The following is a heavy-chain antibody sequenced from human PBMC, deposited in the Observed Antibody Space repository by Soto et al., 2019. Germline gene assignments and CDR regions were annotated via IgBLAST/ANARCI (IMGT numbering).Heavy chain of an antibody. D-gene: IGHD3-3*01. V-gene: IGHV3-15*07. J-gene: IGHJ6*02. CDR1: GFTFSNAW. Sequence: GGSLRLSCAASGFTFSNAWMNWVRQAPGKGLEWVGRIKSKTDGGTTDYAAPVKGRFTISRDDSKNTLYLQMNSLKTEDTAVYYCTTDDYDFWSGYYPGYYYYGMDVWGQGTTVTVS. CDR3: TTDDYDFWSGYYPGYYYYGMDV. CDR2: IKSKTDGGTT.